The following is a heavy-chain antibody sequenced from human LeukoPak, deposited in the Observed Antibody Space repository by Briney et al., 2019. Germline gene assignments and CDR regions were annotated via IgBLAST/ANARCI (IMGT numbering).Heavy chain of an antibody. Sequence: GGSLRLSCAASGFTVSSNYMSWVRQAPGKGLEWVSVIYSGGSAYYADSVKGRFTISRDNSKNTLYLQMNSLRAEDTAVYYCAKGYDFWSRGDYWGQGTLVTVSS. V-gene: IGHV3-53*05. CDR1: GFTVSSNY. J-gene: IGHJ4*02. CDR3: AKGYDFWSRGDY. D-gene: IGHD3-3*01. CDR2: IYSGGSA.